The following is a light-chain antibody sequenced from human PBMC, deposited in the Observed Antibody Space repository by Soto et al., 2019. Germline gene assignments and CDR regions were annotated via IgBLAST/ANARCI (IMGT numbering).Light chain of an antibody. V-gene: IGLV1-44*01. CDR1: NSNIGSNT. J-gene: IGLJ1*01. CDR3: AAWDDSLNGRV. Sequence: QSALTQPPSASGTPGQRVTISCSGSNSNIGSNTVNWYQQLPGTAPKLLIYYDNLRPSGVPDRISGSKSGTSASLAISGLQSQDQADYSSAAWDDSLNGRVFGTGTKVTV. CDR2: YDN.